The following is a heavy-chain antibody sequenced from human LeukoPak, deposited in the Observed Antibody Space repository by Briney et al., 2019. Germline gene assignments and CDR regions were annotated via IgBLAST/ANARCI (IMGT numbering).Heavy chain of an antibody. J-gene: IGHJ6*03. CDR2: MNPNSGNT. V-gene: IGHV1-8*01. CDR3: ARAPIVVVPAYCYYYYMDV. Sequence: ASVKVSCEASGYTFTSYDINWVRQSTRQGLEWMGWMNPNSGNTGYAQKFQGRVTMTRNTSISTAYMELSSLRSEDTAVYYCARAPIVVVPAYCYYYYMDVWGKGTTVTVSS. CDR1: GYTFTSYD. D-gene: IGHD2-2*01.